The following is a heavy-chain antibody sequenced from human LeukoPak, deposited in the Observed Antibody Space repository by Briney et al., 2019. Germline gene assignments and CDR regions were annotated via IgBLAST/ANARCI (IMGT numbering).Heavy chain of an antibody. D-gene: IGHD6-13*01. CDR1: GFSLSTSGVG. CDR2: IYWDDDK. CDR3: AHSPLGIIWQQLVLDFDY. J-gene: IGHJ4*02. V-gene: IGHV2-5*02. Sequence: SGPTLVKPTQTLTLTCTFSGFSLSTSGVGVGWIRQPPGKALEWLALIYWDDDKRYSPSLKSRLTITQDTSKNQVVLTMTNMDPVDTATYYCAHSPLGIIWQQLVLDFDYWGQGTLVTVSS.